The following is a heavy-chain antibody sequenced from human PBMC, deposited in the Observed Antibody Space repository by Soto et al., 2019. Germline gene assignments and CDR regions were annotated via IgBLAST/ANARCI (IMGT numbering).Heavy chain of an antibody. CDR3: AREGAGGKKFDS. CDR1: GYTFTSYD. D-gene: IGHD1-26*01. V-gene: IGHV1-8*01. J-gene: IGHJ4*02. Sequence: ASVKVSCKASGYTFTSYDINGVRQATGQGLEWMGWMNPNSGNTGYAQKFQGRVTMTRNTSISTAYMELSSLRSEDTAVYYCAREGAGGKKFDSWGQGTLVTVSS. CDR2: MNPNSGNT.